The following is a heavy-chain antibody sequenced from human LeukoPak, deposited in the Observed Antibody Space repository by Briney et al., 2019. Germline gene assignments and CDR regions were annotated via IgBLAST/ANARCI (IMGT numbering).Heavy chain of an antibody. CDR2: ISSSSSYI. V-gene: IGHV3-21*04. D-gene: IGHD6-19*01. Sequence: GGSLRLSCAASGFTFSSYSMNWVRQAPGKGLEWVSSISSSSSYIYYADSVKGRFTISRDNAKNSLYLQMNSLRAEDTALYYCAKDLVAGTKGYFDYWGQGTLVTVSS. CDR1: GFTFSSYS. J-gene: IGHJ4*02. CDR3: AKDLVAGTKGYFDY.